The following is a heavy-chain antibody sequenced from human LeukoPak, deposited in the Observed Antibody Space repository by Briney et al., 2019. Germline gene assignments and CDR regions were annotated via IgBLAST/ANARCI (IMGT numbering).Heavy chain of an antibody. J-gene: IGHJ4*02. V-gene: IGHV3-30*02. CDR1: DFSLSNFA. CDR3: AKAPPLIVVVTEDYFDY. CDR2: IRHDGSYK. Sequence: GGSLRLSCAASDFSLSNFAVNWVRQAPGKGLEWVAFIRHDGSYKDYADSVKGRFTISRDNSKNTLYLQMTSLRAEDTAVYYCAKAPPLIVVVTEDYFDYWGQGTLVTVSS. D-gene: IGHD2-21*02.